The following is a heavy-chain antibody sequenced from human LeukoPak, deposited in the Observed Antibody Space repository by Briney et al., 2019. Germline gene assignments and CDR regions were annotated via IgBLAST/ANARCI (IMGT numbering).Heavy chain of an antibody. CDR2: IYSGGST. D-gene: IGHD3-22*01. J-gene: IGHJ4*02. CDR1: GFSVSHNY. CDR3: ARAESSGYQRQFGY. V-gene: IGHV3-53*01. Sequence: GGSLRLSCAASGFSVSHNYMSWVRQAPGKGLEWVSIIYSGGSTYYADSVKGRFTISRDNSKNTVHLQMNSLRDEDTAVYYCARAESSGYQRQFGYWGQGTLVTVSS.